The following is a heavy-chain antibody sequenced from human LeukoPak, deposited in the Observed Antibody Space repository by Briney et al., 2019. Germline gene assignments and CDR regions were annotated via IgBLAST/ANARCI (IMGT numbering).Heavy chain of an antibody. V-gene: IGHV3-21*01. CDR3: AKDDLYDSSGYLDY. J-gene: IGHJ4*02. D-gene: IGHD3-22*01. Sequence: GGSLRLSCAASGFTFSSYSMNWVRQAPGKGLEWVSSISSSSSYIYYADSVKGRFTISRDNAKNSLYLQMNSLRAEDTAVYYCAKDDLYDSSGYLDYWGQGTLVTVSS. CDR2: ISSSSSYI. CDR1: GFTFSSYS.